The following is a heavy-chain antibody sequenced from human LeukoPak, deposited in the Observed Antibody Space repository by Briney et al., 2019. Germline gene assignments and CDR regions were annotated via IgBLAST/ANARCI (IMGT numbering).Heavy chain of an antibody. CDR3: ASMVVVAAIRDYFDY. Sequence: SETLSLTCTLSGGSISISSYYWGWIRQPPRNGLEWIGSIYYSGSTYYNPSLKSRVTISVDTSKNQFSLKLSSVTAADTAVYYCASMVVVAAIRDYFDYWGQGTLVIVSS. D-gene: IGHD2-15*01. CDR1: GGSISISSYY. CDR2: IYYSGST. J-gene: IGHJ4*02. V-gene: IGHV4-39*01.